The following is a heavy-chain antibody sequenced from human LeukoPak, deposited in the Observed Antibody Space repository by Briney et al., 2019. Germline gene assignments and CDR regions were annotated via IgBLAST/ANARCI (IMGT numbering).Heavy chain of an antibody. D-gene: IGHD5-24*01. Sequence: GGSLRLSCAASGLTVNSNYMNWVRQAPGKGLQWVSVIYRGGTRYYADSVKGRFTISRDNSKNTLYLQMTSLRAEDTAVYYCARALLVRNGYNYSPNYFDYWGQGTLVTVSS. J-gene: IGHJ4*02. V-gene: IGHV3-53*01. CDR3: ARALLVRNGYNYSPNYFDY. CDR1: GLTVNSNY. CDR2: IYRGGTR.